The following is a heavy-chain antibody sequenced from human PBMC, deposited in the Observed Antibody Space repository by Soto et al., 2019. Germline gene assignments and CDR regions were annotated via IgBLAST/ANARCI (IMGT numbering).Heavy chain of an antibody. CDR2: IDPSDSYT. J-gene: IGHJ6*02. Sequence: PGDSLKISCKGSGYSLTSYWISWVRQMPGKGLEWMGRIDPSDSYTNYSPSFQGHVTISADKSISTAYLQWSSLKASDSAMYYCAIYDWRGMEVWGQGTTVTVSS. CDR1: GYSLTSYW. V-gene: IGHV5-10-1*01. D-gene: IGHD5-12*01. CDR3: AIYDWRGMEV.